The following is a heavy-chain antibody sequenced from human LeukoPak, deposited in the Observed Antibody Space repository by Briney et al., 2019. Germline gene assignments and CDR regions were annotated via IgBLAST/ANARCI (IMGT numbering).Heavy chain of an antibody. CDR3: ASEGIVVVVAASGWFDP. V-gene: IGHV4-39*01. CDR1: GGSIGSSSYY. D-gene: IGHD2-15*01. J-gene: IGHJ5*02. CDR2: IYYSGST. Sequence: KPSETLSLTCTVSGGSIGSSSYYWGWIRQPPGKGLEWIGSIYYSGSTYYNPSLKSRVTISVDTSKNQFSLKLSSVTAADTAVYYCASEGIVVVVAASGWFDPWGQGTLVTVSS.